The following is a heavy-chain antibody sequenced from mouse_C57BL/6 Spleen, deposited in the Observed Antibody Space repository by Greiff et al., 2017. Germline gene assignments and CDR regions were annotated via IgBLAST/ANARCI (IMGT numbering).Heavy chain of an antibody. Sequence: QVQLKQPGAELVKPGASVKLSCKASGYTFTSYWMHWVKQRPGRGLEWIGRIDPNSGGTKYNEKFKSKATLTVDKPSSTAYMQRSSLTSEDSAVYYCARSFYGNYPAWFAYWGQGTLVTVSA. V-gene: IGHV1-72*01. D-gene: IGHD2-10*01. CDR2: IDPNSGGT. CDR1: GYTFTSYW. J-gene: IGHJ3*01. CDR3: ARSFYGNYPAWFAY.